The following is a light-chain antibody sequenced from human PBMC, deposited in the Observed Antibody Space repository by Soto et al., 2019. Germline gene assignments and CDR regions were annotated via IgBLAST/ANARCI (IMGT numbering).Light chain of an antibody. Sequence: PGERATLSCRASQSVSSNYLAWYQQKPGQAPRLLIYAASDRAAGTPDRFSGSGSGPDFTLTISSLQPEDFASYYCLQDYGDSWTFGQGTKV. V-gene: IGKV3D-7*01. CDR3: LQDYGDSWT. J-gene: IGKJ1*01. CDR1: QSVSSNY. CDR2: AAS.